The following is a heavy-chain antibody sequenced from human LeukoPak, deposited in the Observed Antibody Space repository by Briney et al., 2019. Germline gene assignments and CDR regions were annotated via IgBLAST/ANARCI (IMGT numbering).Heavy chain of an antibody. CDR1: GYTFNSYA. CDR3: ATKLGFVVDAFDI. V-gene: IGHV1-3*01. Sequence: GASVKVSCKASGYTFNSYAMHWVRQAPGQRLEWMGWINAGNGNTKYSQKFQGRVTMTRNTSISTAYMELSSLRSEDTAVYYCATKLGFVVDAFDIWGQGTMVTVSS. D-gene: IGHD7-27*01. CDR2: INAGNGNT. J-gene: IGHJ3*02.